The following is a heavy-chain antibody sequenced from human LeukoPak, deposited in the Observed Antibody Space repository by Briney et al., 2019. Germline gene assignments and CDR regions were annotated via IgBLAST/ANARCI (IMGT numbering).Heavy chain of an antibody. D-gene: IGHD1-26*01. Sequence: GSLRLSCAASGFTFSSYAMSWVRQAPGKGLEWIGYIYYSGSTNYNPSLKSRVTISVDTSKNQFSLKLSSVTAADTAVYYCARGRGYSGSYRFDYWGQGTLVTVSS. J-gene: IGHJ4*02. CDR1: GFTFSSYA. CDR2: IYYSGST. V-gene: IGHV4-59*01. CDR3: ARGRGYSGSYRFDY.